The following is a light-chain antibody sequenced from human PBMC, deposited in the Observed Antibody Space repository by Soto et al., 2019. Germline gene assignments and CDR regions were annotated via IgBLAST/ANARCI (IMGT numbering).Light chain of an antibody. V-gene: IGKV1-27*01. Sequence: DLQVTQSPSSLSASVGDRVTITCRASQDISGHLAWYQQKPGKVPKLLIYEASTWQSGVPSRFSASGSGTDFTLTISSLHPEDVATYYCQKYNGTPRTYGQGTKVELK. CDR1: QDISGH. CDR2: EAS. J-gene: IGKJ1*01. CDR3: QKYNGTPRT.